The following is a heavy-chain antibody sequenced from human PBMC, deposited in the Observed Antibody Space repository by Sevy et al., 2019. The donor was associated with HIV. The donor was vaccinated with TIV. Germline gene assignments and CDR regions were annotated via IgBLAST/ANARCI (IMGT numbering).Heavy chain of an antibody. J-gene: IGHJ4*02. D-gene: IGHD3-22*01. CDR2: FDPEDGET. V-gene: IGHV1-24*01. CDR1: GKSLTAFP. Sequence: ASVKVSCKVSGKSLTAFPMHWVRQAPGKGLEWMGSFDPEDGETIYAQKLQGRLTMTEDTSTDTAYMELSRLRSEDTAVYYCATTKDYYETSGSPFDYWGQGTLVTVSS. CDR3: ATTKDYYETSGSPFDY.